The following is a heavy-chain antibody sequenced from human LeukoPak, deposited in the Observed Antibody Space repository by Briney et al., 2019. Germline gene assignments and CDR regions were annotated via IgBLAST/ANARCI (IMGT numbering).Heavy chain of an antibody. J-gene: IGHJ5*02. CDR3: ARGLELGYCSGASCYIWFDP. CDR2: INHGGRT. D-gene: IGHD2-2*02. CDR1: GGSFSGYY. V-gene: IGHV4-34*01. Sequence: SETLSLTCAVYGGSFSGYYWSWIRQPPGKGLEWIGEINHGGRTNYSPSLKSRVTISVDTSKNQFSLNLSSVTAADTAVYHCARGLELGYCSGASCYIWFDPWGQGTLVTVSS.